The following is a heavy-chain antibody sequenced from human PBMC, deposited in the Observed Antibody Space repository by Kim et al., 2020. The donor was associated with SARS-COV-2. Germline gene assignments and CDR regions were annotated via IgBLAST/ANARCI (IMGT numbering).Heavy chain of an antibody. D-gene: IGHD2-2*02. CDR2: ISYDGSNK. CDR1: GFTFSSYG. J-gene: IGHJ3*02. Sequence: GGSLRLSCAASGFTFSSYGMHWVRQAPGKGLEWVAVISYDGSNKYYADSVKGRFTISRDNSKNTLYLQMNSLRAEDTAVYYCAKGYCSSTSCYNGRWLVRNHDAFDIWGQGKMVTVSS. V-gene: IGHV3-30*18. CDR3: AKGYCSSTSCYNGRWLVRNHDAFDI.